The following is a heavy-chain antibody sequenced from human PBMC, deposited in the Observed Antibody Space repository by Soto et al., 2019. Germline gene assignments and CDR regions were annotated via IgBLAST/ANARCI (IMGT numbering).Heavy chain of an antibody. CDR3: ARGPRTGTTSDNWFDP. Sequence: PSETLSLTCAVYGGSFSGYYWSWIRQPPGKGLEWIGEINHSGSTNYNPSLKSRVTISVDTSKNQFSLKLSPVTAADTAVYYCARGPRTGTTSDNWFDPWGQGTLVTVSS. J-gene: IGHJ5*02. CDR2: INHSGST. D-gene: IGHD1-7*01. CDR1: GGSFSGYY. V-gene: IGHV4-34*01.